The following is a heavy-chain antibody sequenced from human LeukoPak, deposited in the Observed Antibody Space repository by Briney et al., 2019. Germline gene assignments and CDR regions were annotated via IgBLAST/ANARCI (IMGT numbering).Heavy chain of an antibody. V-gene: IGHV1-2*02. J-gene: IGHJ4*02. CDR2: INPNSGGT. CDR3: ARESLSARIAVAGGVLLY. D-gene: IGHD6-19*01. CDR1: GYTFTGYY. Sequence: GASVKVSCKASGYTFTGYYMHWVRQAPGQGLEWMGWINPNSGGTNYAQKFQGRVTMTRDTSISTAYMDLSRLRSDDTAVYYCARESLSARIAVAGGVLLYWGQRTLVTVSS.